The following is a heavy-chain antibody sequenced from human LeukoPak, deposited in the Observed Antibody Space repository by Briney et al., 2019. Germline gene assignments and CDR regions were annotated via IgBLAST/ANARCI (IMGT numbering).Heavy chain of an antibody. CDR2: IRYDGSNK. D-gene: IGHD6-6*01. CDR1: GFTFSSYG. Sequence: PGGSLRLSCAASGFTFSSYGMHWVRQAPGKGLEWVAFIRYDGSNKNYADSVKGRFTISRDNSKNTLYLQMNSLRAEDTAVYYCAKDRWYSSSPSGYWGQGTLVTVSS. V-gene: IGHV3-30*02. J-gene: IGHJ4*02. CDR3: AKDRWYSSSPSGY.